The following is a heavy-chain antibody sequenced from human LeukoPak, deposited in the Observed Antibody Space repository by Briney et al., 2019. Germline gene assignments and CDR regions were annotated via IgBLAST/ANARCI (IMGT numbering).Heavy chain of an antibody. J-gene: IGHJ4*02. CDR2: ITVSGGST. D-gene: IGHD7-27*01. Sequence: GRSLRLSCAASGFTFSNYGMHWVRQAPGKGLEWVSTITVSGGSTYYADSVKGRFTISRDNSKNTLFLQMNSLRAEDTAVYYCTKVVGRGSGDPDWGQGTLVTVSS. CDR1: GFTFSNYG. CDR3: TKVVGRGSGDPD. V-gene: IGHV3-23*01.